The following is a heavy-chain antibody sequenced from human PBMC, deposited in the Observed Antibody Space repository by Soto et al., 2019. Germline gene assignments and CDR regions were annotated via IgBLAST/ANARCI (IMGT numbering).Heavy chain of an antibody. V-gene: IGHV3-30-3*01. J-gene: IGHJ2*01. D-gene: IGHD5-18*01. CDR2: ISYDGSNK. Sequence: QVQLVESGGGVVQPGRSLRLSCAASGFTFNNYAMHWVRQAPGKGLGWVALISYDGSNKYYADSVKGRFTISRDNSKNTLYLQMNSLRAEGTAVYYCARDPLWGTAMVLWYFDLWGRGTLVTVSS. CDR1: GFTFNNYA. CDR3: ARDPLWGTAMVLWYFDL.